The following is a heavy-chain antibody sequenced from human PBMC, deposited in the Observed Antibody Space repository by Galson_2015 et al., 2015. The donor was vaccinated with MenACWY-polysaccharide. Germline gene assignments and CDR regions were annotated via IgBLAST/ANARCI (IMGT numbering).Heavy chain of an antibody. CDR3: ATAPSLHVGQH. J-gene: IGHJ1*01. V-gene: IGHV3-7*01. Sequence: SLRLSCAASGFTFSTYWMTWVRQAPGKGLEWVANIKQDGSEKYYVDSVKGRFTISRDNAENSLYLQMNSLRAEDTAVYYCATAPSLHVGQHSGHGTLFIVSS. CDR1: GFTFSTYW. CDR2: IKQDGSEK. D-gene: IGHD5-24*01.